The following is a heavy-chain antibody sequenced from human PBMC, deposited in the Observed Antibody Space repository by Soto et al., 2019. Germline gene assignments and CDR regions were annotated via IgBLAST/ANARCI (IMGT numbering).Heavy chain of an antibody. CDR1: GGTFSTYT. CDR2: ITPILGET. Sequence: QVHLVQSGTEVRKPGSSVTVSCKVSGGTFSTYTISWVRQAPGQGLQWMGAITPILGETTYAQHFQGRVFITADISATTVYMELSDLTSEDTAMYYCGRVPRYSFPTSDSLDQWGQGTRVTVSS. V-gene: IGHV1-69*06. D-gene: IGHD5-18*01. CDR3: GRVPRYSFPTSDSLDQ. J-gene: IGHJ4*02.